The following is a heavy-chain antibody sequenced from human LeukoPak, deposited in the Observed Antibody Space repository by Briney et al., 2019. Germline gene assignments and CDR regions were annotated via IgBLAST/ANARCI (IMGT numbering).Heavy chain of an antibody. V-gene: IGHV3-30*03. CDR2: ISYDGSNK. Sequence: GGSLRLSCAASGFTFSSYAMSWVRQAPGKGLEWVAVISYDGSNKYYADSVKGRFTISRDNSKNTLYLQMNSLRAEDTAVYYCAFGGTAFDYWGQGTLVTVSS. J-gene: IGHJ4*02. CDR3: AFGGTAFDY. CDR1: GFTFSSYA. D-gene: IGHD3-10*01.